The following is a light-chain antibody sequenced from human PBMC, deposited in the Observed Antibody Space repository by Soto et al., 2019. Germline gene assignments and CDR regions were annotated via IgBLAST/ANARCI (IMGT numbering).Light chain of an antibody. CDR3: QQRYNWPLIT. Sequence: EIVLTHSPATLSLSPGERATLSFSSSQSVSSYLAWYQQKPGQAPRLLIYEASNRATDIPARFSVSGSGTDFTLTISSLESEDFAVYYCQQRYNWPLITFGQGTRLEIK. J-gene: IGKJ5*01. CDR1: QSVSSY. V-gene: IGKV3-11*01. CDR2: EAS.